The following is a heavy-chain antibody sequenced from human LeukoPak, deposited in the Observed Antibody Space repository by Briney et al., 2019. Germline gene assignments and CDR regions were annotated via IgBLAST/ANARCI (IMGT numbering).Heavy chain of an antibody. CDR1: GGSISSYY. CDR2: IYYSGTT. D-gene: IGHD3-16*02. V-gene: IGHV4-59*01. J-gene: IGHJ5*02. CDR3: ARGGSYVWGSYRLKSWFDP. Sequence: PSETLSLTCTVSGGSISSYYWNWIRQPPGKGLEWIGFIYYSGTTNYNPSLKSRVTVSVDTSKNQFSLKLSSVTAADTAVYYCARGGSYVWGSYRLKSWFDPWGQGTLVTVSS.